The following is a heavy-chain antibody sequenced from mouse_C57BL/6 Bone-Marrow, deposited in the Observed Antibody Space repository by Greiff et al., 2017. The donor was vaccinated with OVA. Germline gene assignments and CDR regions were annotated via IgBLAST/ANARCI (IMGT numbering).Heavy chain of an antibody. V-gene: IGHV1-18*01. CDR1: GYTFTDYN. D-gene: IGHD3-3*01. J-gene: IGHJ4*01. CDR3: ARGQERRKNYAMDY. Sequence: EVQLQQSGPELVKPGASVKIPCKASGYTFTDYNMDWVKQSPGKSLEWIGDIIPNNGGTIYHQKFKGKATLTVDKSSSTAYMELRSLTSEDTAVYYGARGQERRKNYAMDYWGQGTSVTVSS. CDR2: IIPNNGGT.